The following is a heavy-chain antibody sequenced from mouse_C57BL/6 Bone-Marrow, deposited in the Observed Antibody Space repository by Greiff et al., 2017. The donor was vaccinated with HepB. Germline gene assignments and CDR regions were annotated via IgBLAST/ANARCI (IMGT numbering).Heavy chain of an antibody. J-gene: IGHJ1*03. V-gene: IGHV1-4*01. CDR2: INPSSGYT. Sequence: VQRVESGAELARPGASVKMSCKASGYTFTSYTMHWVKQRPGQGLEWIGYINPSSGYTKYNQKFKDKATLTADKSSSTAYMQLSSLTSEDSAVYYCARSYYGSSYVTFHWYFDVWGTGTTVTVSS. CDR3: ARSYYGSSYVTFHWYFDV. CDR1: GYTFTSYT. D-gene: IGHD1-1*01.